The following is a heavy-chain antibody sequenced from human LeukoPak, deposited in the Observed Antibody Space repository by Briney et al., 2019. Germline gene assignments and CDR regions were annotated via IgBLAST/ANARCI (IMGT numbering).Heavy chain of an antibody. Sequence: GGSLRLSCAASGFTFSSYAISWVRQAPGKGLEWVSVISGSGGSTYYADSVKGRFTISRDNSKNTLYLQMNSLRAEDTAIYYCAKTRGPAATHPDYWGQGILVTVSS. J-gene: IGHJ4*02. D-gene: IGHD6-25*01. CDR3: AKTRGPAATHPDY. CDR1: GFTFSSYA. CDR2: ISGSGGST. V-gene: IGHV3-23*01.